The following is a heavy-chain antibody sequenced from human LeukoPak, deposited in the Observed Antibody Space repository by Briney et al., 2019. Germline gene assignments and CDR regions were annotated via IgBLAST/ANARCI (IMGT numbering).Heavy chain of an antibody. CDR3: ARVDYYDSSGFYYFDY. Sequence: GGSLRLSCAASGFTFSTYDMHWVRQATGKGLEWVSAIGIAGDTYYLGSVKGRFTISRENAKKSLYLQMNSLRAEDTAVYYCARVDYYDSSGFYYFDYWGQGTLVTVSS. CDR1: GFTFSTYD. V-gene: IGHV3-13*01. D-gene: IGHD3-22*01. J-gene: IGHJ4*02. CDR2: IGIAGDT.